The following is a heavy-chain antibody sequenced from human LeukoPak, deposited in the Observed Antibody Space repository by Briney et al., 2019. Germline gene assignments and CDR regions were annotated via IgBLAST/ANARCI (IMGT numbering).Heavy chain of an antibody. J-gene: IGHJ3*02. CDR2: ISSSSSYI. CDR1: GFTFSSYS. Sequence: GGSLRLSCAASGFTFSSYSMNWVRQAPGKGLEWVSSISSSSSYIYYADSVKGRFTISRDNAKNSLYLQMNSLRAEDTAVYYCASLGYYDFWSGYYPSGLDAFDIWGQGTMVTVSS. CDR3: ASLGYYDFWSGYYPSGLDAFDI. V-gene: IGHV3-21*01. D-gene: IGHD3-3*01.